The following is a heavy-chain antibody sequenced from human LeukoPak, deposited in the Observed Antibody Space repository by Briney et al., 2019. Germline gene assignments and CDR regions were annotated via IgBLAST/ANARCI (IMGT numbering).Heavy chain of an antibody. V-gene: IGHV5-51*01. CDR2: IYPGDSDT. J-gene: IGHJ4*02. D-gene: IGHD3-22*01. Sequence: GESLKISCKGSGYSFTSYWIGWVRQMPGKGLEWMGIIYPGDSDTRYSPSFQGQVTISADKSISTAYLQWSSLKASDTAMYYCARHRYYYDSNGYYFDYWGQGTLVTVSS. CDR1: GYSFTSYW. CDR3: ARHRYYYDSNGYYFDY.